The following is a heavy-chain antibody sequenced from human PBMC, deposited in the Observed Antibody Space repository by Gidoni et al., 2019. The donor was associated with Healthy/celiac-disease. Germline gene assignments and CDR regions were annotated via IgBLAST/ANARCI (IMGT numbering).Heavy chain of an antibody. V-gene: IGHV4-34*01. Sequence: QVQLQQWGAGLLKPSETLSLTCAVYGGSFSGYYWSWIRQPPGKGLEWIGEINHSGSTNYNPSLKSRVTISVDTSKNQFSLKLSSVTAADTAVYYCARGLRSAIVVVVAAKRWFDPWGQGTLVTVSS. J-gene: IGHJ5*02. CDR2: INHSGST. D-gene: IGHD2-15*01. CDR1: GGSFSGYY. CDR3: ARGLRSAIVVVVAAKRWFDP.